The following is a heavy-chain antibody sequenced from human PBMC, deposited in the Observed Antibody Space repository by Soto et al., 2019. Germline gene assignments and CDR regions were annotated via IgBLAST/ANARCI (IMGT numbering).Heavy chain of an antibody. J-gene: IGHJ4*02. D-gene: IGHD3-22*01. CDR3: AGGDRGDSRYYGSSGYYSS. CDR2: IIPIFGTA. V-gene: IGHV1-69*01. CDR1: GGTFSSYA. Sequence: QVQLVQSGAEVKKPGSSVKVSCKASGGTFSSYAISWVRQAPGQGLEWMGGIIPIFGTANYAQKFQGRVTITADESTSTAYMELSSLRSDDTAVYYCAGGDRGDSRYYGSSGYYSSCGQGTLVTVSS.